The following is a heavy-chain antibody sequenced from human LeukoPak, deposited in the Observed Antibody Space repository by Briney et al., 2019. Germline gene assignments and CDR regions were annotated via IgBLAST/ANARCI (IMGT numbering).Heavy chain of an antibody. J-gene: IGHJ4*02. D-gene: IGHD5-18*01. CDR3: AKDARGYTFGPGDY. V-gene: IGHV3-48*03. Sequence: GGSLRLSCAASGFTFSYYQMNWVRQAPGEGLEWISYISGSGSTTSFADSVRGRFTISRDNSKNTLHLQMNSLRAEDTAIYYCAKDARGYTFGPGDYWGQGTLVTVSS. CDR1: GFTFSYYQ. CDR2: ISGSGSTT.